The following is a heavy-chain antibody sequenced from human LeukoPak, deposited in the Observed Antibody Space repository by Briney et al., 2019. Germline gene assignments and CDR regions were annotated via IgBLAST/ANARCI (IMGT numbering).Heavy chain of an antibody. CDR1: GGSISSYY. CDR3: ARENYDILTGYYIFDY. J-gene: IGHJ4*02. CDR2: IYYNGST. Sequence: SETLSLTCTVSGGSISSYYWSWIRQPPGKGLEWIGYIYYNGSTNYNPSLKSRVTISVDTSKNQFSLKLSSVTAADTAVYYCARENYDILTGYYIFDYWGQGTLVTVSS. V-gene: IGHV4-59*01. D-gene: IGHD3-9*01.